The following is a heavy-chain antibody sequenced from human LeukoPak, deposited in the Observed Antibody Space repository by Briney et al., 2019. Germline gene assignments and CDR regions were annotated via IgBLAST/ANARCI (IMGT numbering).Heavy chain of an antibody. D-gene: IGHD2-15*01. V-gene: IGHV3-7*01. J-gene: IGHJ6*04. CDR2: IKQDESEK. Sequence: GGSLRLSCAASGFTFSSYWMSWVRQAPGKGLEWVANIKQDESEKFYVDSVKGRFTISRDNSKNTLYLQMNSLRAEDTAVYYCASELLPDYYYYGMDVWGKGTTVTVSS. CDR1: GFTFSSYW. CDR3: ASELLPDYYYYGMDV.